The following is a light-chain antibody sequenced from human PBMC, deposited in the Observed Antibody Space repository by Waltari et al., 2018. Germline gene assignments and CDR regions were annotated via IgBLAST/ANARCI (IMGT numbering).Light chain of an antibody. V-gene: IGLV2-23*02. CDR1: SSHVGGYTL. Sequence: QSALTQPASVSGSPGPSITISCNGTSSHVGGYTLVSWYQQHPGKAPQLIIYDVNKRPSGISHRFSGSKSGNTASLTISGLQADDESDYYCCSYAGDSTLIFGGGTKLTVL. CDR3: CSYAGDSTLI. CDR2: DVN. J-gene: IGLJ2*01.